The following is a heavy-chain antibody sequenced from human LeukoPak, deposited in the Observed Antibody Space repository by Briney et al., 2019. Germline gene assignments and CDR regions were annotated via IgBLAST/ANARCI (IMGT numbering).Heavy chain of an antibody. J-gene: IGHJ4*02. CDR3: ARPSAYTSSWTSSYFDF. V-gene: IGHV3-33*01. CDR1: GFSFSSYG. CDR2: IWHDGSHK. D-gene: IGHD6-13*01. Sequence: GGSLRLSCAASGFSFSSYGMHWVRQAPGRGPEWVTVIWHDGSHKYYADSVKGRFTISRDNSKNTAYLQMNSLSAEDTAVYYCARPSAYTSSWTSSYFDFWGQGALVTVSS.